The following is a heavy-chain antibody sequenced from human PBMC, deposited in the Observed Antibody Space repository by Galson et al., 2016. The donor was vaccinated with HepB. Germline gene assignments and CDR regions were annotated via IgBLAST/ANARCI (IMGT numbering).Heavy chain of an antibody. V-gene: IGHV6-1*01. J-gene: IGHJ6*02. CDR3: AREPGHCTGNSCYSGGMDV. D-gene: IGHD2-15*01. CDR1: GDSVSSDTAA. CDR2: TYYRSKWYN. Sequence: CAISGDSVSSDTAAWNWIRQSPSRGLEWLGRTYYRSKWYNDYAVSVKSRITINPDTTKNQFSLQLSSVTPEDTAVYYCAREPGHCTGNSCYSGGMDVWSQGTTVTVSS.